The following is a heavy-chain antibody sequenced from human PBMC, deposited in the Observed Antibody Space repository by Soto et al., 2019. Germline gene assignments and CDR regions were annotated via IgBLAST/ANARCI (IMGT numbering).Heavy chain of an antibody. Sequence: EVQLVESGGGLVKPGGSLRLSCAASGFTFSSYSMNWVRQAPGKGLEWVSSISSSSSYIYYADSVKGRFTISRDNAKNTLYLQMNGLRAEDTAVYYCASNEKAAGSFDYWGQGTLVTVSS. D-gene: IGHD6-13*01. CDR2: ISSSSSYI. V-gene: IGHV3-21*01. CDR1: GFTFSSYS. J-gene: IGHJ4*02. CDR3: ASNEKAAGSFDY.